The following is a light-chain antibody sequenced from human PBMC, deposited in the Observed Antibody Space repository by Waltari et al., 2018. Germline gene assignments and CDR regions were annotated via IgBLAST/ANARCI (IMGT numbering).Light chain of an antibody. J-gene: IGKJ3*01. CDR2: DAS. CDR3: QQFINYPLT. V-gene: IGKV1D-13*01. Sequence: AIQLTQSPSSLAASVGHRTTLTCRASQDIASALAWYVQKPGKAPQLLIYDASTLESGVPSRFSGSGSGTDFTLSISGLQPEDFATYYCQQFINYPLTFGPGTTVDIK. CDR1: QDIASA.